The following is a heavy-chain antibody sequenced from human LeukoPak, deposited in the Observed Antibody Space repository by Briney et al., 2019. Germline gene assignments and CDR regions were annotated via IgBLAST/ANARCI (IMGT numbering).Heavy chain of an antibody. V-gene: IGHV4-34*01. J-gene: IGHJ6*03. CDR3: ARGPYQLLVAPPGYYYYMDV. D-gene: IGHD2-2*01. CDR2: IKHRGST. CDR1: GGSFSGYY. Sequence: SEPLSLPGAVHGGSFSGYYWSGIRPPPGKGRGWFGEIKHRGSTNYNPSRKSRVTISVDTSKNQFSLKLSSVTAADTAVYYCARGPYQLLVAPPGYYYYMDVWGKGTTVTVSS.